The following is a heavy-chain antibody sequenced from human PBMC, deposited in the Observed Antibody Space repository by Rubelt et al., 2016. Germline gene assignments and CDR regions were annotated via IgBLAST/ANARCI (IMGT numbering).Heavy chain of an antibody. CDR1: GGSFSGYY. D-gene: IGHD2-8*01. V-gene: IGHV4-34*01. CDR2: INHSGST. CDR3: ARQRAISGVFDI. Sequence: QVQLQQWGAGLLKPSETLSLTCAVYGGSFSGYYWSWIRQPPGKGLEWIVEINHSGSTNYNPSLKIRVTISVDTSKNQFSLKLSSVTAADTALYYCARQRAISGVFDIWGQGTMVTVSS. J-gene: IGHJ3*02.